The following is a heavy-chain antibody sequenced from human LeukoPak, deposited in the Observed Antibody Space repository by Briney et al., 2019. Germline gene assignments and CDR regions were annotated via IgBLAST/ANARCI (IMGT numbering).Heavy chain of an antibody. J-gene: IGHJ4*02. V-gene: IGHV1-18*01. CDR2: ISGDNGDT. D-gene: IGHD1-26*01. CDR1: GYTFTSYG. Sequence: GASVKVSCKASGYTFTSYGISWVRQAPGQGLEWMGWISGDNGDTNYAQKLQGRVTMTTDTSTSTAYMELRSLRYDDTAAYYCARDRYGVRSGSCDYWGQGTLVTVSS. CDR3: ARDRYGVRSGSCDY.